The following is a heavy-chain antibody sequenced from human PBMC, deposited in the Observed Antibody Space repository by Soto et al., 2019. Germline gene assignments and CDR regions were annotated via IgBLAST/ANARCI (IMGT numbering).Heavy chain of an antibody. CDR2: IFPGNSDP. D-gene: IGHD1-26*01. J-gene: IGHJ4*02. CDR1: GFSFTNYW. V-gene: IGHV5-51*01. CDR3: ARQRGNYSPLGYFDS. Sequence: GASLKISCKGSGFSFTNYWIGGVRQMPGKGLEWMGIIFPGNSDPRDGPSFQGQDTISVDKSVNTAYLQWTSLEDSDTAMYFCARQRGNYSPLGYFDSWGQGTLVTVSS.